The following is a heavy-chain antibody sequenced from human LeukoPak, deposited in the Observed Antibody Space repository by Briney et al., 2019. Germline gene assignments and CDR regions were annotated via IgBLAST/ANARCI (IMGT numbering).Heavy chain of an antibody. J-gene: IGHJ4*02. CDR1: GGTFSSYA. Sequence: ASVKVSCKACGGTFSSYAISWVRQAPGQGLEWMGGIIPIFGTANYAQKFQGRVTITADESTSTAYMELSSLRSEDTAVYYCAGGYCSSTSCYWSFRFDYWGQGTLVTVSS. CDR3: AGGYCSSTSCYWSFRFDY. CDR2: IIPIFGTA. V-gene: IGHV1-69*13. D-gene: IGHD2-2*01.